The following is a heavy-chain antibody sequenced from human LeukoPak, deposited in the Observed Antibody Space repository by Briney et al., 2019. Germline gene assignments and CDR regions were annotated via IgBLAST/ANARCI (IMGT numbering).Heavy chain of an antibody. CDR1: GFTFSSYE. J-gene: IGHJ4*02. CDR3: AKDRDGSGSYFDY. Sequence: GGSLRLSCAASGFTFSSYEMNWVRQAPGKGLEWVSYISSSGSTIYYADSVKGRFTISRDNSKSTLYLQMNSLRPEDAAVYYCAKDRDGSGSYFDYWGQGTLVTVSS. CDR2: ISSSGSTI. V-gene: IGHV3-48*03. D-gene: IGHD3-10*01.